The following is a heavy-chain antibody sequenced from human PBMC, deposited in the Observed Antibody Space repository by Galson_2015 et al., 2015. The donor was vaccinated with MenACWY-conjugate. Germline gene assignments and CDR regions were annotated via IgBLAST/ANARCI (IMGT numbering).Heavy chain of an antibody. CDR3: VRALNGDAAH. CDR2: MNGDGSII. J-gene: IGHJ4*02. V-gene: IGHV3-74*01. D-gene: IGHD2-21*02. Sequence: SLRLSCAGSGFIFSSHWMHWVRQLPGEGLIWVSRMNGDGSIIDYADSVKGRFTTSRDNAKNMVFLQMDRLRAEDTAVYYCVRALNGDAAHWGQGTLVTVSS. CDR1: GFIFSSHW.